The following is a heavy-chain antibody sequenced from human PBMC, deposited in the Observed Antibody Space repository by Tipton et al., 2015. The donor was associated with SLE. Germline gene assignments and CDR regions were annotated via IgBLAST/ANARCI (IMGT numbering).Heavy chain of an antibody. CDR1: GFTFSSYA. J-gene: IGHJ6*02. D-gene: IGHD3-3*01. CDR3: AKDGVPRTFWSGYYNLRDV. V-gene: IGHV3-23*01. CDR2: ISGSGGST. Sequence: SLRLSCAASGFTFSSYAMSWVRQAPGKGLEWVSAISGSGGSTYYADSVKGRFTISRDNSKNTLYLQMNSLRAEDTAVYYCAKDGVPRTFWSGYYNLRDVWGQGTTVTVSS.